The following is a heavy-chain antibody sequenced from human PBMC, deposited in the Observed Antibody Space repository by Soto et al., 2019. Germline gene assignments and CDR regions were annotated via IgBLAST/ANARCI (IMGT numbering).Heavy chain of an antibody. V-gene: IGHV3-66*01. CDR1: GFTVSSNY. CDR3: AGDDYVWGSYRYS. D-gene: IGHD3-16*02. CDR2: IYSGGST. Sequence: PGGSLRLSCAASGFTVSSNYMSWVRQAPGKGLEWVSVIYSGGSTYYADSVKGRFTISRDNSKNTLYLQMNSLRAEDTAVYYCAGDDYVWGSYRYSWGQGTLITVSS. J-gene: IGHJ5*02.